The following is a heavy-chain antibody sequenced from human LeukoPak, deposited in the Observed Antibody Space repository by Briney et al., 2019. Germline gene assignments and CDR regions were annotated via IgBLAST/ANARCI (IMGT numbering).Heavy chain of an antibody. Sequence: GGSLRLSCAASGFTFDDYGMSWVRQAPGKGLEWVSAISGSGGSTYYADSVKGRFTISRDNSKNTLYLQMNSLRAEDTAVYYCAKEKASLLRFLEWLLHWGQGTLVTVSS. CDR1: GFTFDDYG. CDR3: AKEKASLLRFLEWLLH. D-gene: IGHD3-3*01. V-gene: IGHV3-23*01. CDR2: ISGSGGST. J-gene: IGHJ4*02.